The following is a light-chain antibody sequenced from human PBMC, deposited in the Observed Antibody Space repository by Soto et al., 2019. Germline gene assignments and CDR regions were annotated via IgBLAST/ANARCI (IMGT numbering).Light chain of an antibody. CDR2: DAS. CDR1: QSVSTY. Sequence: DIVMTQSPATLSVSPGERATLSCRASQSVSTYLAWYQQKPGQAPRLLIYDASNRATGIPARFSGSGSGTDFTLTIGSLEPEDFAVYYCQQRSDWPLTFGQGTRLEIK. CDR3: QQRSDWPLT. V-gene: IGKV3-11*01. J-gene: IGKJ5*01.